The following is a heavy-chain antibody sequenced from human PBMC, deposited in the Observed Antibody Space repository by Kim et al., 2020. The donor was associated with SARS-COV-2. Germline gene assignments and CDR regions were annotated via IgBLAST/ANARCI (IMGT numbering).Heavy chain of an antibody. D-gene: IGHD3-22*01. CDR3: AREGHEGGYLT. V-gene: IGHV1-3*01. Sequence: TRYTRNIQGRVTITRDTSASTAYMELNSLRSEDTAVYYCAREGHEGGYLTWGQGTMVTVSS. J-gene: IGHJ3*01. CDR2: T.